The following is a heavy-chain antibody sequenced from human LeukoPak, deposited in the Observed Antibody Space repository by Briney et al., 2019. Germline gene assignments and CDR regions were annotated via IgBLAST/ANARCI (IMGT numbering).Heavy chain of an antibody. CDR1: GVTVGTNS. CDR2: IYSGGST. CDR3: ASAREYCSSAECYEYFQH. V-gene: IGHV3-53*01. Sequence: GGSLRLSCAASGVTVGTNSMSWARQSPGKGLEWVSVIYSGGSTYNADSVNGRFTVSRDNSRNTLFLQMNNLRAEDTALYFCASAREYCSSAECYEYFQHWGQGTLVIVSS. D-gene: IGHD2-2*01. J-gene: IGHJ1*01.